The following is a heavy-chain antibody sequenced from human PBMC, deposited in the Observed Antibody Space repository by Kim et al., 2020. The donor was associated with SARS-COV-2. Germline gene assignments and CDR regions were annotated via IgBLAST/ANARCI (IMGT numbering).Heavy chain of an antibody. Sequence: ASVKVSCKASGYTFTGYYMHWVRQAPGQGLEWMGWINPNSGGTNYAQKFQGRVTMTRDTSISTAYMELSRLRSDDTAVYYCARDKAAANSWFDPWGQGTLVTVSS. CDR1: GYTFTGYY. CDR3: ARDKAAANSWFDP. V-gene: IGHV1-2*02. CDR2: INPNSGGT. D-gene: IGHD6-13*01. J-gene: IGHJ5*02.